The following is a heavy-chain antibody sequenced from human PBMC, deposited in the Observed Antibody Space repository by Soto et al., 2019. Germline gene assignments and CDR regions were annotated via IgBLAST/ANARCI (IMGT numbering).Heavy chain of an antibody. Sequence: QVQLVQSGAEVKKPGSSVKVSCKASGGTFSSYAISWVRQAPGQGLEWMGGIIPIFGTANYAQKFQGRVTITADEATSTAYMELSSLRSEDTAVYYCARAPGYSSGERLTYYYGMDVWGQGTTVTVSS. CDR2: IIPIFGTA. D-gene: IGHD6-19*01. V-gene: IGHV1-69*12. CDR1: GGTFSSYA. CDR3: ARAPGYSSGERLTYYYGMDV. J-gene: IGHJ6*02.